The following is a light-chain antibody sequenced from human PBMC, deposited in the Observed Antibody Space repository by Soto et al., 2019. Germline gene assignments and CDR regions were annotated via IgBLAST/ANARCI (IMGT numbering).Light chain of an antibody. J-gene: IGKJ4*01. CDR1: QSVSSTY. V-gene: IGKV3-20*01. Sequence: EIVLTQSPGPLSLSPGERATLSCRASQSVSSTYLAWYQQKPGQAPSLLIYGASSRATGIPDRFSGSGSGTDFTLTISRLEPEDFAVYYCQQYERSPPTFGGGTKVEIK. CDR2: GAS. CDR3: QQYERSPPT.